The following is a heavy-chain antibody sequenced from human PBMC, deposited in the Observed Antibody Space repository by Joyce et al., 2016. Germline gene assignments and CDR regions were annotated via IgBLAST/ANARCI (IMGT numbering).Heavy chain of an antibody. CDR3: ARYLYESSGQRSHPPFDL. CDR1: GFTFSSYG. CDR2: TSNNERNK. V-gene: IGHV3-30*03. Sequence: QVQLVESGGGVVQPGRSLRLSCVASGFTFSSYGMHWVRQAPGKGLEWVEVTSNNERNKDYADSVKCRFTISRDNSKNTLYLEMSSLRPEDTAVYYCARYLYESSGQRSHPPFDLWGRGTLVTVS. D-gene: IGHD3-22*01. J-gene: IGHJ2*01.